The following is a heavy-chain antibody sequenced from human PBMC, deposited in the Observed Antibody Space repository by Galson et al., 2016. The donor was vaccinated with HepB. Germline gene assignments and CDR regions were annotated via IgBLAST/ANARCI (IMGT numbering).Heavy chain of an antibody. CDR1: GYTFNSYD. D-gene: IGHD6-13*01. Sequence: SVKVSCKASGYTFNSYDINWVRQATGQGLEWMGWMNPNSGNTGYAQKFQGRVTMTRNTSTSTAYMDLSSLRSEDTAVYYCARGLGTNWYGPYYYHGLDVWGQGTTVIVPS. CDR3: ARGLGTNWYGPYYYHGLDV. CDR2: MNPNSGNT. V-gene: IGHV1-8*01. J-gene: IGHJ6*02.